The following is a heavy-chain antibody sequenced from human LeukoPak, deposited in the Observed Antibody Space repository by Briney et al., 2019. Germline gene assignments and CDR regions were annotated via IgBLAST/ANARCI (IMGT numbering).Heavy chain of an antibody. J-gene: IGHJ4*02. CDR3: AKGAWLDC. V-gene: IGHV3-23*01. Sequence: QSGGSLRLSCAASGFPFSTYAMSWVRQAPGKGLEWVSSIREREGGAYYAGSVKGRFTVSRDDSKNTLDLQMNSLRVEDTAVYYCAKGAWLDCWGQGTLVTVSS. CDR2: IREREGGA. CDR1: GFPFSTYA. D-gene: IGHD6-19*01.